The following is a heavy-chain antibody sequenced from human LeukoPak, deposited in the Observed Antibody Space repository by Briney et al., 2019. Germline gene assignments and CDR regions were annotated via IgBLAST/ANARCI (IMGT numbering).Heavy chain of an antibody. V-gene: IGHV3-30*04. D-gene: IGHD6-19*01. CDR1: GFTFSSYA. Sequence: GGSLRLSCAASGFTFSSYAMHWVRQAPGKGLEWVAVISYDGSNKYYADSVKGRFTISRDNSKNTLYLQMNSLRAEDTAVYYCARDISSGRYYFDYWGQGTLVTVSS. J-gene: IGHJ4*02. CDR3: ARDISSGRYYFDY. CDR2: ISYDGSNK.